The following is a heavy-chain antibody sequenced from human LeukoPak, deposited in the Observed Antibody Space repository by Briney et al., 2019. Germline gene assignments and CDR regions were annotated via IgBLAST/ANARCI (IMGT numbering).Heavy chain of an antibody. Sequence: TGGSLRLSCAASGFTFSSYAMSWVRQAPGKGLEWVSAISGSGGSTYYADSVKGRFYISRDNSKNTLYLQMNSLRAEDTAAYYCAKAGYSDLFDYWGQGTLVTVSS. V-gene: IGHV3-23*01. CDR2: ISGSGGST. J-gene: IGHJ4*02. D-gene: IGHD5-12*01. CDR1: GFTFSSYA. CDR3: AKAGYSDLFDY.